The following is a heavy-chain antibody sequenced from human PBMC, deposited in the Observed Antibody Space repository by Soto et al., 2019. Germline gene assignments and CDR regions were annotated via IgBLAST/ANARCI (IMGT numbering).Heavy chain of an antibody. J-gene: IGHJ4*02. D-gene: IGHD6-13*01. Sequence: QVQLQESGPGLVKPSETLSLTCTVSGGSISNYYWSWIRQPPGKGLEWIGYIYYSGSTNYNPSLERRVATPPDTSRNRFSLMLTSVTAADTAMYFCARQDSSRWFLDYWGQGTLVTVSS. V-gene: IGHV4-59*08. CDR3: ARQDSSRWFLDY. CDR2: IYYSGST. CDR1: GGSISNYY.